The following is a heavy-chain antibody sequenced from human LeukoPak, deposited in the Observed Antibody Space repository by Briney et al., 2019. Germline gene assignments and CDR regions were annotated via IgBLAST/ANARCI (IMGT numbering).Heavy chain of an antibody. D-gene: IGHD6-19*01. Sequence: PGRSLRLSCAASGFTFSSYGMHWVRQAPGKGLEWVAVIWYGGSNKYYADSVKGRFTISRDNSKNTLYLQMNSLRAEDTAVYYCAKDLGQWLVQFTAYYFDYWGQGTLVTVSS. CDR3: AKDLGQWLVQFTAYYFDY. V-gene: IGHV3-33*06. CDR1: GFTFSSYG. J-gene: IGHJ4*02. CDR2: IWYGGSNK.